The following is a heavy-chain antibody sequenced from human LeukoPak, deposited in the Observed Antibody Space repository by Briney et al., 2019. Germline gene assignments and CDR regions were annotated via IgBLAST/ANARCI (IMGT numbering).Heavy chain of an antibody. CDR3: ARDNRFGEFSNWFDR. J-gene: IGHJ5*02. V-gene: IGHV3-7*01. D-gene: IGHD3-10*01. CDR2: IKQDGSEK. Sequence: GGSLRLSCAASGFTFSSYWMSWVRQAPGKGLEWVANIKQDGSEKYYVDSVKGRFTISRDNAKNSLYLQMNSLRAEDTAVYYCARDNRFGEFSNWFDRWGQGSLVSVSS. CDR1: GFTFSSYW.